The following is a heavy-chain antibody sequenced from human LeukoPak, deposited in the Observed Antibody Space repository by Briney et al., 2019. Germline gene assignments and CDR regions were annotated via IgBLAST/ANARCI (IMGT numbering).Heavy chain of an antibody. Sequence: ASVKVSCKASGYTFTTFPINWVRQTPGQGLEWMGWIDTNTGSPTYAQGHTGRFVFSLDTSVSTAFLQINSLKAEDTALYYCVRGIDTTGYFNYWGQGTLVTVSS. J-gene: IGHJ4*02. CDR1: GYTFTTFP. V-gene: IGHV7-4-1*02. CDR2: IDTNTGSP. CDR3: VRGIDTTGYFNY. D-gene: IGHD3-22*01.